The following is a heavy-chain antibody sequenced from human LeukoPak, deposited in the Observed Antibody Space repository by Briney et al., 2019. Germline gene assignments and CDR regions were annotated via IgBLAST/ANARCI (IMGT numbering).Heavy chain of an antibody. V-gene: IGHV3-7*01. CDR2: IKQDGSEK. J-gene: IGHJ6*03. D-gene: IGHD3-3*01. CDR1: RFTFSSYW. CDR3: ARLNYDFWSGVWEGYYMDV. Sequence: GGSLRLSCAASRFTFSSYWMSWVRQAPGKGLQWVANIKQDGSEKYYVASVQGRFTISRDNAKNSLYLQMNSLRAEDTAVYYCARLNYDFWSGVWEGYYMDVWGKGTTVTVSS.